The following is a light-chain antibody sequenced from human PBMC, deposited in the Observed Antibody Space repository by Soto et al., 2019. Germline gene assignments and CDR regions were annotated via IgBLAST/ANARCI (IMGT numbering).Light chain of an antibody. V-gene: IGLV2-23*02. J-gene: IGLJ1*01. CDR2: EVN. CDR3: CSYAGSTTFYV. Sequence: QSALTQPPSASGSPGQSVAISCTGTSSDVGGYNYVSWYQQHPGKAPKLMIYEVNKRPSGVSNRFSGSKSGNTASLTISGLQAEDEADYYCCSYAGSTTFYVFGTGTKLTVL. CDR1: SSDVGGYNY.